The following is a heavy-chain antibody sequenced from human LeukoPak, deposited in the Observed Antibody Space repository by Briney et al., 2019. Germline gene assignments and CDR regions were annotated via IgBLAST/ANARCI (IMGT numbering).Heavy chain of an antibody. CDR1: GYTFTSYD. CDR2: MNPNSGNT. D-gene: IGHD6-13*01. J-gene: IGHJ4*02. V-gene: IGHV1-8*01. CDR3: ASRDIAAATSFDY. Sequence: ASVKVSCKASGYTFTSYDINWVRQATGQGLEWMGWMNPNSGNTGYAQKFQGRVTMTRNTSISTAYMELSSLRSEDAAVYYCASRDIAAATSFDYWGQGTLVTVSS.